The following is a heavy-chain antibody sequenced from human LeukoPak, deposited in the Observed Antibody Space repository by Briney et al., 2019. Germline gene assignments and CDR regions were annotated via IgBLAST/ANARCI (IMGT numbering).Heavy chain of an antibody. J-gene: IGHJ6*02. CDR3: ARGHLAVAGTGYYYGMDV. Sequence: ASVKVSCKTSGYTFSSYGISWVRQAPGQGLEWMGWINAYNGNTKYAQKFQGRVTMTRNTSISTAYMELSSLRSEDTAVYYCARGHLAVAGTGYYYGMDVWGQGTTVTVSS. D-gene: IGHD6-19*01. CDR1: GYTFSSYG. CDR2: INAYNGNT. V-gene: IGHV1-18*01.